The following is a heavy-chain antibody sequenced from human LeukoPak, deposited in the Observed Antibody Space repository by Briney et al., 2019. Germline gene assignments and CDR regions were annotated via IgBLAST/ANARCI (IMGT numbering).Heavy chain of an antibody. CDR3: ARDSPPA. CDR2: IYYSGST. CDR1: NASISVRN. Sequence: SETLSLTGTSSNASISVRNGSWIRQPPGKGLEWIGYIYYSGSTNYNPSLNSRVTISIDTSKNQFSLKLTSVTAADTAVYYCARDSPPAWGQGTLVTVSS. J-gene: IGHJ4*02. V-gene: IGHV4-59*11. D-gene: IGHD2-2*01.